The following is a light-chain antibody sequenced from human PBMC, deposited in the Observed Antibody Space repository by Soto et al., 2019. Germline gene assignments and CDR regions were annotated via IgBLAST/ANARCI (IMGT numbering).Light chain of an antibody. CDR3: QQDNNWPPET. V-gene: IGKV3-20*01. CDR2: GAS. CDR1: QSVSSSD. Sequence: EIVLTQSPGTLSLSRGERATLSCRASQSVSSSDLAWYQQKPGQAPRYLIYGASSRATGIPDRFSGSGSGTDFTLTISRLELEDCAVYYCQQDNNWPPETFGQGTKVDSK. J-gene: IGKJ1*01.